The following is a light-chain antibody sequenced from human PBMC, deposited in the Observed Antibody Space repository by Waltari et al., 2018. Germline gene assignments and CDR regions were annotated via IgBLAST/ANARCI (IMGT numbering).Light chain of an antibody. CDR1: QDISNY. J-gene: IGKJ4*01. V-gene: IGKV1-33*01. CDR3: LQYQAYPLT. Sequence: DIQMTQSPSSLSASVGDRVTITCQASQDISNYLNWYQQKPGKAPKLLIYDASKLEAGVPSRFSGSGSGTDFTFTISSLQPEDIGTYYCLQYQAYPLTVGGGTKVDIK. CDR2: DAS.